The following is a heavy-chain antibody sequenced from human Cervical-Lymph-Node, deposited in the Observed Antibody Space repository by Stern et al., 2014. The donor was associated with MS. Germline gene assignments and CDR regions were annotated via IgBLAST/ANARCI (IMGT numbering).Heavy chain of an antibody. CDR3: ARDRAAGLHYYYYGMDV. D-gene: IGHD6-13*01. J-gene: IGHJ6*02. Sequence: EQLVESGGGVVQPGRSLRLSCAASGFSFISFAMHWVRQAPGKALAWVAVISYDGSNKSYADSVKGRFTISRDNSQNTLFLQMNSLRAEDTAVYYCARDRAAGLHYYYYGMDVWGQGTTVTVSS. V-gene: IGHV3-30-3*01. CDR1: GFSFISFA. CDR2: ISYDGSNK.